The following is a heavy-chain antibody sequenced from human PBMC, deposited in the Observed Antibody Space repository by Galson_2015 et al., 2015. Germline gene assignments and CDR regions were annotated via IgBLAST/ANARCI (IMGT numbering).Heavy chain of an antibody. J-gene: IGHJ6*02. CDR2: ISAYNGNT. V-gene: IGHV1-18*04. D-gene: IGHD2-2*01. CDR3: ARYAFGYCSSTSCFDYFYYGMYF. CDR1: GYTFTSYG. Sequence: SVKVSCKASGYTFTSYGISWVRQAPGQGLEWMGWISAYNGNTNYAQKLQGRVTMTTDTSTSTAYMELRSLRSDDTAVYFCARYAFGYCSSTSCFDYFYYGMYFWGQGTTVTVSS.